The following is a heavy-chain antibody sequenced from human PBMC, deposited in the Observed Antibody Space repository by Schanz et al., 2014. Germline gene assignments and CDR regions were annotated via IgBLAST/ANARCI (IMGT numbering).Heavy chain of an antibody. CDR2: ISGSGGST. CDR1: GFTFSTYA. J-gene: IGHJ4*02. Sequence: VQLVESGGGVVQPGGSLRLSCAASGFTFSTYAMSWVRQAPGKGLEWVSAISGSGGSTYYADSVKGRFTISRDNSKNTLYLQMNSLRAEDTAVYYCARDRGYCSGGSCLTFDYWGQGTLVTVSS. V-gene: IGHV3-23*04. D-gene: IGHD2-15*01. CDR3: ARDRGYCSGGSCLTFDY.